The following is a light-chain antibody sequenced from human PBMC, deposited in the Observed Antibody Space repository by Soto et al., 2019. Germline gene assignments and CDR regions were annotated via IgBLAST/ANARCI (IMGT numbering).Light chain of an antibody. CDR2: DVS. Sequence: QSVLTQPASVSGSPVQSSSISCTETSSDVGGYNYVSWYQQHPGKAPKFMIYDVSNRPSGVSTRFSGSRSGNTASLTISGLQAEDEADYYCNSYTTSNTRQIVFGTGTKVTVL. CDR3: NSYTTSNTRQIV. V-gene: IGLV2-14*01. CDR1: SSDVGGYNY. J-gene: IGLJ1*01.